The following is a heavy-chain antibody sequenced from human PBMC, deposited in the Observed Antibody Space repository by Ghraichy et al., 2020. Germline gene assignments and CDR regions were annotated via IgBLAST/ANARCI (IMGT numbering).Heavy chain of an antibody. D-gene: IGHD5-18*01. J-gene: IGHJ4*02. Sequence: LRLSCTVSGGSISSGGYYWSWIRQHPGKGLEWIGYIYYSGSTYYNPSLKSRVTISVDTSKNQFSLKLSSVTAADTAVYYCAGLVGMDTATIDYWGQGTLVTVSS. V-gene: IGHV4-31*03. CDR3: AGLVGMDTATIDY. CDR1: GGSISSGGYY. CDR2: IYYSGST.